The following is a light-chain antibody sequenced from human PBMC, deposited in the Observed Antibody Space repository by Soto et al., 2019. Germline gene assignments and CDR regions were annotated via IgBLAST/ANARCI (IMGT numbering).Light chain of an antibody. CDR1: QSISSW. CDR2: KAS. Sequence: DIQMTQSPSTLSASVGDRVTITCRASQSISSWLAWYQQKPGKAPKLLIYKASSLESGVPSRFSGSGSGTEFTLNISSLQPDDFATYYCQQYNSYSGITFGQGTRLEIK. V-gene: IGKV1-5*03. J-gene: IGKJ5*01. CDR3: QQYNSYSGIT.